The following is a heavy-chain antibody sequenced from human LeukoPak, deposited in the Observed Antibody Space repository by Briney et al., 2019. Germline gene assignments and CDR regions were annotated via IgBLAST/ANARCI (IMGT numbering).Heavy chain of an antibody. D-gene: IGHD6-13*01. CDR1: GFTFSSYG. CDR3: AKTMPGRYSSSWSFDY. CDR2: ISYDGSNK. V-gene: IGHV3-30*18. Sequence: GGSLGLSCAASGFTFSSYGMHWVRQAPGKGLEWVAVISYDGSNKYYADSVKGRFTISRDNSKNTLYLQMNSLRAEDTAVYYCAKTMPGRYSSSWSFDYWGQGTLVTVSS. J-gene: IGHJ4*02.